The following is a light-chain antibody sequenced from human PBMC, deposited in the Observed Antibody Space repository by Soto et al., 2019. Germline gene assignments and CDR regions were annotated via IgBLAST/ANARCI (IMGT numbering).Light chain of an antibody. V-gene: IGKV3-15*01. CDR2: GAS. J-gene: IGKJ5*01. CDR1: PSVSSN. Sequence: EIVITPSPATRSVSPGASAPLSGMASPSVSSNLAWYQQKPGQAPRLLIYGASNRATGIPARFSGSGSGTEFTLTISRLKPEDFAVYYCQQYNNWPPITFGTGTRLEIK. CDR3: QQYNNWPPIT.